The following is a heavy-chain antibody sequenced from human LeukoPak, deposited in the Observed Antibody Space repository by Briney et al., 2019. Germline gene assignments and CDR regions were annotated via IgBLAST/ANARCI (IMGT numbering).Heavy chain of an antibody. D-gene: IGHD4-17*01. J-gene: IGHJ4*02. CDR1: GFTFSSYG. CDR2: ISYDGSNK. V-gene: IGHV3-30*18. Sequence: PGGSLRLSCAASGFTFSSYGMHWVRQAPGKGLEWVAVISYDGSNKYYADSVKGRFTISRDNSKNTLYLQMNSLRAEDTAVYYCAKDGSVYGDYGYFDCWGQGTLVTVSS. CDR3: AKDGSVYGDYGYFDC.